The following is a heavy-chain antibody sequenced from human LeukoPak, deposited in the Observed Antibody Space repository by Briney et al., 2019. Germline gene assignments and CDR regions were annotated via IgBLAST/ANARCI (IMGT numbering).Heavy chain of an antibody. D-gene: IGHD3-10*01. CDR2: ISGSGGST. CDR1: GFTFSSYA. J-gene: IGHJ4*02. V-gene: IGHV3-23*01. CDR3: AKSMVRGVFDY. Sequence: GGSLTLSCAASGFTFSSYAMSWVRQAPGKGLEWVSAISGSGGSTYYADSVKGRFTISRDNSENTLYLQMNSLRAEDTAVYYCAKSMVRGVFDYWGQGTLVTVSS.